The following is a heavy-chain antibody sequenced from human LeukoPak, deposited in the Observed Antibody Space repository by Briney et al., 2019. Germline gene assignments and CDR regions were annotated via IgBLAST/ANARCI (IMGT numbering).Heavy chain of an antibody. J-gene: IGHJ3*02. CDR2: IKTTADGGTT. CDR3: TKFFLGRRDYVWGNYRYLAFDI. CDR1: GFSFNIEW. Sequence: GGSLRLSCAASGFSFNIEWVSWVRQAPGKGLEWIGHIKTTADGGTTDYVAPVKGRFSISRDDSKSTVYLQMNNLKTEDTAVYYCTKFFLGRRDYVWGNYRYLAFDIWGHGTMVTVSS. D-gene: IGHD3-16*02. V-gene: IGHV3-15*01.